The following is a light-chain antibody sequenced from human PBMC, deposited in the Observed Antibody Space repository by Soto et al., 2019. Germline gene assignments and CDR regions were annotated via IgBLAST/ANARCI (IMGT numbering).Light chain of an antibody. CDR1: QGIRND. J-gene: IGKJ1*01. CDR3: QQYNSYSSWT. CDR2: PAS. Sequence: QMTQSPSSLSASVGDRVTITCRASQGIRNDLGWYQQKPGKAPKLLIYPASSLQSGVPSRFSGSGSGTEFTLTISSLQPDDFATYYCQQYNSYSSWTFGQGTKVDIK. V-gene: IGKV1-17*01.